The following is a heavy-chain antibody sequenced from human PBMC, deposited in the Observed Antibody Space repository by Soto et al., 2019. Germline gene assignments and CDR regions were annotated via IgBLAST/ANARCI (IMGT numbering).Heavy chain of an antibody. CDR1: GYTFTSYG. CDR2: ISAYNGNT. J-gene: IGHJ4*02. V-gene: IGHV1-18*01. Sequence: QVQLVQSGAEVKKPGASVKVSCKASGYTFTSYGISWVRQAHGQGLKWMGWISAYNGNTNYAQKLQGRVTMTTDTSTSTAYMELRSLRSDDTAVYYCARLSVLRFLEWTTDFDYWGQGTLVTVSS. D-gene: IGHD3-3*01. CDR3: ARLSVLRFLEWTTDFDY.